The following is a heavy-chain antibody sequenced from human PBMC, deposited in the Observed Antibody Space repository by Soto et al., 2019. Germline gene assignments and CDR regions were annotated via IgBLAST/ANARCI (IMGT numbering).Heavy chain of an antibody. J-gene: IGHJ6*02. CDR2: ISSSSSYI. CDR3: ARDEAMISGYGMDV. CDR1: GFTFRSYS. D-gene: IGHD3-16*01. Sequence: PVGSLRLSCAASGFTFRSYSMNWVRQAPGKGLEWASCISSSSSYIYYADSVKGRFTISRDNAKNSLYLQMNSLRAEDTAVYYCARDEAMISGYGMDVWGQGTTVTVSS. V-gene: IGHV3-21*01.